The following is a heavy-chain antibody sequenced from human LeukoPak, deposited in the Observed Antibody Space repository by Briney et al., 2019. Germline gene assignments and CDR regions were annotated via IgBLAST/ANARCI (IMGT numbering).Heavy chain of an antibody. CDR2: INHSGST. CDR3: ARGSQWLERTRNWFDP. D-gene: IGHD6-19*01. V-gene: IGHV4-34*01. Sequence: SETLSLTCAVYGGSFSGYYWSWIRQPPGKGLEWIGEINHSGSTNYNPSLKSRVTISVDTSKNQFSLKLSFVTAADTTVYYCARGSQWLERTRNWFDPWGQGTLVIVSS. CDR1: GGSFSGYY. J-gene: IGHJ5*02.